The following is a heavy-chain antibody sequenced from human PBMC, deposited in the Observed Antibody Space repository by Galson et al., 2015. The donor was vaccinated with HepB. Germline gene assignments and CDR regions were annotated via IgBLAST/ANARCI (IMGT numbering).Heavy chain of an antibody. CDR2: IRSKANNYAT. D-gene: IGHD2-2*03. V-gene: IGHV3-73*01. J-gene: IGHJ4*02. CDR1: GFTFSGSA. CDR3: TRLGDSSGYSSR. Sequence: SLRPSCAASGFTFSGSAIHWVRQASGKGPEWVGRIRSKANNYATSYVPSLKGRFTISRDDSKNMAFLHMKSLKTEDTAVYYCTRLGDSSGYSSRWGQGTLVTVSS.